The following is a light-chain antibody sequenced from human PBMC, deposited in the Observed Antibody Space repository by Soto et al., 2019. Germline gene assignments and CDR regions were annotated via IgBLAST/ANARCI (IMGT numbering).Light chain of an antibody. CDR3: AAWDDSLTGWV. V-gene: IGLV1-44*01. Sequence: QTVVTQPPSASGTPGQRVIISCSGSSSNIGSTTVNWYQQLPGTAPKLLIYSNNQRPSGVPDRFSGSKSDTSASLAISGLQSEDEADYYCAAWDDSLTGWVFGGGTKVTVL. CDR1: SSNIGSTT. J-gene: IGLJ3*02. CDR2: SNN.